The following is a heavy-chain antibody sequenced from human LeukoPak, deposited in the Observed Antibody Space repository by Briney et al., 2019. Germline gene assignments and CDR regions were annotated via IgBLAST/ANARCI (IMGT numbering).Heavy chain of an antibody. CDR2: ISDDGRNK. CDR1: GFNFISYG. V-gene: IGHV3-30*18. J-gene: IGHJ4*02. D-gene: IGHD4-17*01. CDR3: AKRPSDYGDYVTYFDY. Sequence: GGSLRLSCAASGFNFISYGMHWGRQAPGKGLEWVGVISDDGRNKKYADSVKGRFTISRDNSKDTLYLQMNSLRDEDTAVYYCAKRPSDYGDYVTYFDYWGQGTLVTVSS.